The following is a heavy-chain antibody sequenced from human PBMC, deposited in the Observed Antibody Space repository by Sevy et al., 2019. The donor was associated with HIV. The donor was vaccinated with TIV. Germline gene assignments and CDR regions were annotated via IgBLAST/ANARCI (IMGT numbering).Heavy chain of an antibody. V-gene: IGHV1-8*02. CDR1: GFNFRSYD. D-gene: IGHD6-19*01. J-gene: IGHJ6*02. CDR3: ARVSGWHLRYGLDV. Sequence: ASVKVSCEASGFNFRSYDIYWVRQAPGQGLEWMGWMNTNTGSTGFAQKFQGRVTMTRNSSISTAYMELSNLRSEDTDVYYCARVSGWHLRYGLDVWGQGTTVTVSS. CDR2: MNTNTGST.